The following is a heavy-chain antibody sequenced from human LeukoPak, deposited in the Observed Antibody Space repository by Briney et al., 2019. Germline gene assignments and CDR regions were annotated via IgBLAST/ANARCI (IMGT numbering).Heavy chain of an antibody. J-gene: IGHJ4*02. Sequence: GGSLRLSCAASGFTFSSYSMNWVRQAPGKGLEWVSSISSSSSYIYYADSVKGRFTISRDNAKNSLYLQMNSLRAKDTAVYYCARVGYYYDSSGHLDYWGQGTLVTVSS. V-gene: IGHV3-21*01. D-gene: IGHD3-22*01. CDR3: ARVGYYYDSSGHLDY. CDR1: GFTFSSYS. CDR2: ISSSSSYI.